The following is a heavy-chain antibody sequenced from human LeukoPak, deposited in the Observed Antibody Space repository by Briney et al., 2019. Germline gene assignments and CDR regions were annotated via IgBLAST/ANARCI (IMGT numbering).Heavy chain of an antibody. V-gene: IGHV3-53*04. CDR1: GFTVSSNY. CDR2: IYSGGST. CDR3: ASSPIVRVSTVTRRGYGMDV. D-gene: IGHD4-17*01. J-gene: IGHJ6*01. Sequence: GGSLRLSCAASGFTVSSNYMSWVRQAPGKGLEWVSVIYSGGSTYYADSVKGRFTISRHNSKNTLYLQMNSLRAEDTAVYYCASSPIVRVSTVTRRGYGMDVWGQGTTVTVSS.